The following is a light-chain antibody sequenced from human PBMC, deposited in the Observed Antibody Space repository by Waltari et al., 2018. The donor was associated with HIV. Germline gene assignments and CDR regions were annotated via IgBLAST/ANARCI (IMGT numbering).Light chain of an antibody. CDR1: GRDVGNYDL. V-gene: IGLV2-23*02. Sequence: SALTQPASVSASPGQSITISCSGTGRDVGNYDLVSWYQQHPGKVPKLIIYEVGRRPSGVCYRFSGSKSGNTASLTISGLQADDEADYYCSSYLDSATVLFGGGTKLTVL. CDR3: SSYLDSATVL. J-gene: IGLJ2*01. CDR2: EVG.